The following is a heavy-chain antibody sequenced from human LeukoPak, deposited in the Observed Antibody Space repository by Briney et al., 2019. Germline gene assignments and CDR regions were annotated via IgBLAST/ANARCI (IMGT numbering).Heavy chain of an antibody. CDR1: GYTFTSYY. J-gene: IGHJ6*03. D-gene: IGHD2-21*01. V-gene: IGHV1-46*01. Sequence: ASVKVSCKASGYTFTSYYMHWVRRAPGQGLEWMGIINPSGGSTSYAQKFQGRVTMTRDTSTSTVYMELSSLRSEDTAVYYCARAHSSFFYYYYMDVWGKGTTVTVSS. CDR2: INPSGGST. CDR3: ARAHSSFFYYYYMDV.